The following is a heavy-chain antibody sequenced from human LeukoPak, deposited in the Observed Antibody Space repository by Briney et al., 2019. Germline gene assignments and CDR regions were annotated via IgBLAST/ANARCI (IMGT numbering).Heavy chain of an antibody. Sequence: PSETLSLTCAVYGGSFSGYYWNWIRQPPGKGLEWIGEVNHSGNTNYNPSLKSRVTISVDTSKNQFSLKLSSVTPADTAVYYCARGTYGSGSYCDYWGQGTLVTVSS. D-gene: IGHD3-10*01. CDR3: ARGTYGSGSYCDY. CDR2: VNHSGNT. V-gene: IGHV4-34*01. CDR1: GGSFSGYY. J-gene: IGHJ4*02.